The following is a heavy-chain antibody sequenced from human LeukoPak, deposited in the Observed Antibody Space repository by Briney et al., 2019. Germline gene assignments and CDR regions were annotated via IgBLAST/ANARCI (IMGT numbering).Heavy chain of an antibody. CDR2: IYNAKNN. V-gene: IGHV4-59*08. CDR3: AQTTGWPGFDF. Sequence: SETLSLTCSASGASTSSRYWSWIRQFPGGTLEWIGHIYNAKNNKYNPSLTSRVTISVDTSRNQFSLSLTSLTTADTAIYYCAQTTGWPGFDFWGPGALVTVSS. J-gene: IGHJ4*02. D-gene: IGHD6-19*01. CDR1: GASTSSRY.